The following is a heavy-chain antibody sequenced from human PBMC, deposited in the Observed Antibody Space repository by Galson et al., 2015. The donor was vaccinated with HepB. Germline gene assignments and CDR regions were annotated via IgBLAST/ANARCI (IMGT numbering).Heavy chain of an antibody. D-gene: IGHD5-24*01. CDR1: GFTVISNT. CDR3: ARDRGGYLYYYYYYMDV. V-gene: IGHV3-53*01. J-gene: IGHJ6*03. Sequence: SLRLSCAVSGFTVISNTMTWVRQAPGKGLEFVSSIYSGGSTHYADSVEGRFTISRDNAKNSLYLQMNSLRAEDTAVYYCARDRGGYLYYYYYYMDVWGKGTTVTVSS. CDR2: IYSGGST.